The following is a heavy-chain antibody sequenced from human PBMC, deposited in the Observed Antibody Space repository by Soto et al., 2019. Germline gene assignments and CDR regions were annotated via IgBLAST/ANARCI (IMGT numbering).Heavy chain of an antibody. CDR2: IIPILGTA. V-gene: IGHV1-69*08. D-gene: IGHD2-15*01. CDR1: GGTFISYT. CDR3: ARNVDIVVVVAASWFDP. Sequence: SVKVSCKASGGTFISYTISWVRQAPGQGLEWMGRIIPILGTANYAQKFQGRVTITADESTSTAYMELSSLRSEDTAVYYCARNVDIVVVVAASWFDPWGQGTLVTVS. J-gene: IGHJ5*02.